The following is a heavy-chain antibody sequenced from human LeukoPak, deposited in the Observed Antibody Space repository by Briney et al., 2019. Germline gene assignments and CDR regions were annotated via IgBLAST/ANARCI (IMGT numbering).Heavy chain of an antibody. CDR1: GYTFTGYY. Sequence: GASVKVSCKASGYTFTGYYMHWVRQAPGQGLEWMGWINPNSGGTNYAQKFQGRVTMTRDTSISTAYMELSRLRSDDPAVYYCARTRKKEYRKHWAYFELLGQGNPVNVFS. D-gene: IGHD6-6*01. CDR2: INPNSGGT. V-gene: IGHV1-2*02. J-gene: IGHJ4*02. CDR3: ARTRKKEYRKHWAYFEL.